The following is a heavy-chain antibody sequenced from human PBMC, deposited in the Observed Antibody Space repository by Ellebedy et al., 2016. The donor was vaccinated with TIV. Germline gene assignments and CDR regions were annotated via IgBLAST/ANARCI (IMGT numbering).Heavy chain of an antibody. J-gene: IGHJ3*02. CDR3: ASGVWQQPVSYAFDI. CDR2: ISYSGST. CDR1: GGSISSYY. V-gene: IGHV4-59*01. D-gene: IGHD6-13*01. Sequence: MPSETLSLTCTVSGGSISSYYWSWIRQPPGKGLEWIGYISYSGSTNYNPSIKSRVTISVDTSKNQFSLKLSSVTAADTAVYYCASGVWQQPVSYAFDIWGQGTMVTVSS.